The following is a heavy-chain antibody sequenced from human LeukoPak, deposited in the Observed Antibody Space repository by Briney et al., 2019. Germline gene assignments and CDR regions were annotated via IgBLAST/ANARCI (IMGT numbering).Heavy chain of an antibody. CDR3: ARDSSSWYGVTAPTFDY. D-gene: IGHD6-13*01. J-gene: IGHJ4*02. V-gene: IGHV1-3*03. CDR1: GYTFTSYA. CDR2: INAGNGNT. Sequence: ASVKVSCKASGYTFTSYAMHWVRQAPGQRLEWMGWINAGNGNTKYSQEFQGRVTITRDTSASTAYMELSSLRSEDMAVYYCARDSSSWYGVTAPTFDYWGQGTLVTVSS.